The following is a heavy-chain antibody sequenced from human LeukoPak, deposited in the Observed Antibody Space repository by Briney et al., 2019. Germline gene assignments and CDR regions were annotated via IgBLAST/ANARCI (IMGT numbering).Heavy chain of an antibody. CDR1: GSAFSTSG. Sequence: GASLRLSCAASGSAFSTSGMNWVRQAPGKGLEWVSYISSSSNFIFYGDSMRGRFTISRDNARNSLYLQMNSLRAEDTAVYYCARDTLLMYSSGWVEDYYYYYMDVWGKGTTVTVSS. D-gene: IGHD6-19*01. CDR2: ISSSSNFI. V-gene: IGHV3-21*01. CDR3: ARDTLLMYSSGWVEDYYYYYMDV. J-gene: IGHJ6*03.